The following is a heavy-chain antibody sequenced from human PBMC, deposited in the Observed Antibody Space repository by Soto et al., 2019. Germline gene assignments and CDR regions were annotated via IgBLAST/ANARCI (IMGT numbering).Heavy chain of an antibody. CDR3: ARANGDYYYYYGMDV. D-gene: IGHD7-27*01. CDR2: ISSSGSTI. V-gene: IGHV3-48*03. Sequence: EVQLVESGGGLVQPGGSLRLSCAASGFTFSSYETNWVRQAPGKGLEWVSYISSSGSTIYYADSVKGRFTISRDNAKNSLYLQMNSLRAEDTAVYYCARANGDYYYYYGMDVWGQGTTVTVSS. CDR1: GFTFSSYE. J-gene: IGHJ6*02.